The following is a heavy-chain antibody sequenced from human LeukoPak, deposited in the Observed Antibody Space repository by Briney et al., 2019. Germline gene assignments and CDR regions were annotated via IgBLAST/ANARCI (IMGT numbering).Heavy chain of an antibody. CDR3: ARLGYGSGGSCSNH. Sequence: ASVKVSCKASGYTFTGYYMHWVRQAHGQGLEWMGWINPNSGGTNYAQKFQGRVTMTRDTSISTAYMELSRLRSDDTAVYYCARLGYGSGGSCSNHWGQGTLVTVSS. CDR1: GYTFTGYY. V-gene: IGHV1-2*02. D-gene: IGHD2-15*01. J-gene: IGHJ4*02. CDR2: INPNSGGT.